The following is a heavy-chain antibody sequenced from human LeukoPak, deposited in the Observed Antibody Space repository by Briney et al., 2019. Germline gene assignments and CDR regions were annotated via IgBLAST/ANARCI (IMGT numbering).Heavy chain of an antibody. CDR1: GFTFSSYA. J-gene: IGHJ1*01. CDR2: ISYDGSNK. CDR3: ARDQFALLSIAAAGMFQH. D-gene: IGHD6-13*01. Sequence: GGSLRLSCAASGFTFSSYAMHWVRQAPGKGLEWVAVISYDGSNKYYADSVKGRFTISRDNSKNTLYLQMNSLRAEDTAVYYCARDQFALLSIAAAGMFQHWGQGTLVTVSS. V-gene: IGHV3-30*04.